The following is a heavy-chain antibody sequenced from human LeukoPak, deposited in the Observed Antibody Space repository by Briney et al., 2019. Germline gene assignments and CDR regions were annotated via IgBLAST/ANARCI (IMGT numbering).Heavy chain of an antibody. CDR2: ISAYNGNK. CDR1: GYTFTSYG. Sequence: ASVKVSCKASGYTFTSYGISWVRQAPGQGLEWMGWISAYNGNKNYAQKLQGRVTMTTDTSTSPAYRELRSLRSDDTAVYYFGRAAADSQTQYFQHWGPGTLVTVSS. CDR3: GRAAADSQTQYFQH. V-gene: IGHV1-18*01. D-gene: IGHD6-13*01. J-gene: IGHJ1*01.